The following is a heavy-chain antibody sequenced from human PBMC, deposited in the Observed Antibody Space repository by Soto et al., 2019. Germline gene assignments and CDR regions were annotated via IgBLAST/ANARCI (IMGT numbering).Heavy chain of an antibody. J-gene: IGHJ3*02. D-gene: IGHD2-15*01. Sequence: GASVKVSCKASGYTFTSYGTSWVRQAPGQGLEWMGWISAYNGNTNYAQKLQGRVTVTTDRSTSTAYMEVRSLRSDDTAVYYCAREYGVARHAFDIWGQGTMVTVSS. CDR1: GYTFTSYG. CDR3: AREYGVARHAFDI. V-gene: IGHV1-18*01. CDR2: ISAYNGNT.